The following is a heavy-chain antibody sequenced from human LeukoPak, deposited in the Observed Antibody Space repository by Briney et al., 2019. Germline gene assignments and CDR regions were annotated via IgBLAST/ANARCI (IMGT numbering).Heavy chain of an antibody. CDR1: GGSISSYY. V-gene: IGHV4-4*07. CDR3: ARSLYDFWSGYYPLGY. CDR2: IYTSGST. Sequence: SETLSLTCTVSGGSISSYYWSWIRQPAGKGLERIGRIYTSGSTNYNPSLKSRVTMSVDTSKNQFSLKLSSVTAADTAVYYCARSLYDFWSGYYPLGYWGQGTLVTVSS. J-gene: IGHJ4*02. D-gene: IGHD3-3*01.